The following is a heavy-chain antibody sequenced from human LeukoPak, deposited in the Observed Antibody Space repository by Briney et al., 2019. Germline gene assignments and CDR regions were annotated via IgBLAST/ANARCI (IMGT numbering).Heavy chain of an antibody. CDR2: INPNSGGT. D-gene: IGHD2-21*01. CDR3: ARGPADCGGTYWDLDS. CDR1: GYTFTGSY. J-gene: IGHJ4*02. V-gene: IGHV1-2*06. Sequence: ASVKVSCKTSGYTFTGSYMHWVRQAPGQGLEWMGRINPNSGGTSYAQKLQGRVTMTRDTSISTVYMELSRLRSDDTAIYYCARGPADCGGTYWDLDSWGQGTLVTVSS.